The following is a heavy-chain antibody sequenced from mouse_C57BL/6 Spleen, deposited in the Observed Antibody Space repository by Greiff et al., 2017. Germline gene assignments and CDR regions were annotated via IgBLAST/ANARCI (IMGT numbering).Heavy chain of an antibody. Sequence: LQESGAELARPGASVKLSCKASGYTFTSYGISWVKQRTGQGLEWIGEIYPRSGNTYYNEKFKGKATLTADKSSSTAYMELRSLTSEDSAVYFCARWDYDRYFDVWGTGTTVTVSS. CDR1: GYTFTSYG. D-gene: IGHD2-4*01. CDR2: IYPRSGNT. CDR3: ARWDYDRYFDV. V-gene: IGHV1-81*01. J-gene: IGHJ1*03.